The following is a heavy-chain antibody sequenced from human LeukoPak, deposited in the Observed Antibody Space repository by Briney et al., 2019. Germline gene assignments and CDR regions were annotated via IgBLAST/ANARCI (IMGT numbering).Heavy chain of an antibody. Sequence: GASVKVSCKASGYTFTSYDINWVRQATGQGLEWMGWMNPNSGNTGYAQKFQGRVTMTRNTSISTAYMELSSLRSEDTAVYYCARTRIGNYYYGMDVWGQGTTVTVSS. J-gene: IGHJ6*02. CDR3: ARTRIGNYYYGMDV. V-gene: IGHV1-8*01. CDR1: GYTFTSYD. CDR2: MNPNSGNT.